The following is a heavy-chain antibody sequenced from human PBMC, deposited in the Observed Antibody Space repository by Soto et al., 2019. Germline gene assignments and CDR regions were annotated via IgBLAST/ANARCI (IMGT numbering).Heavy chain of an antibody. CDR2: IYYSGST. D-gene: IGHD6-13*01. CDR3: ARVGSSSWHTWAYSENYFDY. J-gene: IGHJ4*02. V-gene: IGHV4-31*03. Sequence: SETLSLTCTVSGGSISSGGYYWSWIRQHPGKGLEWIGYIYYSGSTYYNPSLKSRVTISVDTSKNQFSLKLSSVTAADTAVYYCARVGSSSWHTWAYSENYFDYWGQGTLVTVSS. CDR1: GGSISSGGYY.